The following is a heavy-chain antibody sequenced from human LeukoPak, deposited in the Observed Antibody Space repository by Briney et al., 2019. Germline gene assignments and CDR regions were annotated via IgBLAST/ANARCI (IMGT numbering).Heavy chain of an antibody. CDR3: ARDAKYYYGSRTYFFFEY. Sequence: PSETLSLTCAVYGGSFSGYYWSWIRQPPGKGLEWIGEINHSGSTYYKPSLKSRVTISVDTSKNQFSLKLSSVTAADTAIYYCARDAKYYYGSRTYFFFEYWGQGTLLSVSS. D-gene: IGHD3-10*01. CDR1: GGSFSGYY. V-gene: IGHV4-34*01. J-gene: IGHJ4*02. CDR2: INHSGST.